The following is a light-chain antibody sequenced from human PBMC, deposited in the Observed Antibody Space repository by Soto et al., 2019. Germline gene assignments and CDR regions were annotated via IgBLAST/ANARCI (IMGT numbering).Light chain of an antibody. Sequence: QSVLTQPASVSGSLGQSISISCTEDSSDLTYNSVFRYQHHPHKAPKLIIYDVSYRPSGVSTRFSGSQSAGSASPTISGLQAEDEADYYCSSSTPTRGLVFGSGTKVTVL. CDR3: SSSTPTRGLV. CDR2: DVS. J-gene: IGLJ1*01. CDR1: SSDLTYNS. V-gene: IGLV2-14*01.